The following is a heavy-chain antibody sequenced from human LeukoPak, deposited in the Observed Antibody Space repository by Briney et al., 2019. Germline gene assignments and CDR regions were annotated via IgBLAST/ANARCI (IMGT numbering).Heavy chain of an antibody. Sequence: GASVKVSCKASGGTFSSYAISWVQQAPGQGLEWMGRIIPILGIANYAQKFQGRVTITADKSTSTAYMELSSLRSEDTAVYYCARLYNRRDGYNKDFDYWGQGTLVTVSS. CDR1: GGTFSSYA. J-gene: IGHJ4*02. V-gene: IGHV1-69*04. CDR2: IIPILGIA. CDR3: ARLYNRRDGYNKDFDY. D-gene: IGHD5-24*01.